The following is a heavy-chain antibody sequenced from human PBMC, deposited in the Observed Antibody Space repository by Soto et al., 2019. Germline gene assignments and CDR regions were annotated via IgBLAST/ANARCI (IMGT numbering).Heavy chain of an antibody. CDR3: ARDRAPYCTNGVCYTRVTFFGFSAAFDY. J-gene: IGHJ4*02. CDR1: GYTFTSYG. D-gene: IGHD2-8*01. V-gene: IGHV1-18*01. CDR2: ISAYNGNT. Sequence: VASVKVSCKASGYTFTSYGISWVRQAPGQGLEWMGWISAYNGNTNYAQKLQGRVTMTTDTSTSTAYMELRSLRSDDTAVYYCARDRAPYCTNGVCYTRVTFFGFSAAFDYWGQGTLVTVSS.